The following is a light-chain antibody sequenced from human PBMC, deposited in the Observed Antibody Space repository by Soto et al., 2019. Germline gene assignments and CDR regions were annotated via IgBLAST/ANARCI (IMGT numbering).Light chain of an antibody. CDR1: QTISSS. CDR2: SAS. CDR3: QQSYSTPLT. J-gene: IGKJ4*01. Sequence: DIQMTQSPSSLPASVGDRVTITCRASQTISSSLNWYQQKPGKAPKLLIYSASSLQSGVPSRFSGSGSGTDFTLTISSLQPEDSGSFYCQQSYSTPLTFGGGTKVEIK. V-gene: IGKV1-39*01.